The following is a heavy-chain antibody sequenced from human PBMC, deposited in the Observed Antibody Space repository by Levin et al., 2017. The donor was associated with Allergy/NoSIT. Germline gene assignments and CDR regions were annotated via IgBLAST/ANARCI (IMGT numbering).Heavy chain of an antibody. J-gene: IGHJ6*02. CDR2: IYPGDSDT. CDR1: GYSFTSYW. D-gene: IGHD2-21*01. V-gene: IGHV5-51*01. CDR3: ARHNGAYSRRLEDYYYGMDG. Sequence: GESLKISCKGSGYSFTSYWIGWVRQMPGKGLEWMGIIYPGDSDTRYSPSFQGQVTISADKSISTAYLQWSSLKASDTAMYYCARHNGAYSRRLEDYYYGMDGWGQGTTVTVSS.